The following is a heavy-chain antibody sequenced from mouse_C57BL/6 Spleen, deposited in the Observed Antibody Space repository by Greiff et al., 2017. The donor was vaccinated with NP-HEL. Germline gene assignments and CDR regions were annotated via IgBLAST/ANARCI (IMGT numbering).Heavy chain of an antibody. V-gene: IGHV3-5*01. Sequence: EVKLQESGPGLVKPSKTVFLTCTVTGISITTGNYRWSWIRQFPGNKLEWIGYIYYSGTITYNPSLTRRTTSTRDTPKNQFFLEMNSFTAEDTATYYSARDGPLYAMDYWGQGTSVTVSS. J-gene: IGHJ4*01. CDR1: GISITTGNYR. CDR2: IYYSGTI. CDR3: ARDGPLYAMDY.